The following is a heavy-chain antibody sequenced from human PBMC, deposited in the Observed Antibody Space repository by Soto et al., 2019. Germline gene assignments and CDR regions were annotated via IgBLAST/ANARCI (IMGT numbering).Heavy chain of an antibody. D-gene: IGHD4-17*01. CDR2: IDPSDSYT. Sequence: GESLKISFKGSGYSFTSYLISWVRHMPGKGLEWMGRIDPSDSYTKYSPSFQGHVTISADKSISTAYVQWSSLKASDTAMYYCARHAGTYGELPDYCGQGTLVTVCS. CDR3: ARHAGTYGELPDY. V-gene: IGHV5-10-1*01. J-gene: IGHJ4*02. CDR1: GYSFTSYL.